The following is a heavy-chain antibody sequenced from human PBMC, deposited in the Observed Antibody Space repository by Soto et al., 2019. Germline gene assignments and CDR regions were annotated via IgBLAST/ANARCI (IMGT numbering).Heavy chain of an antibody. CDR3: ARKNWFDP. Sequence: GGSLRLSCTASGFTFGDYAMSWFRQAPGKGLEWVSVIYSGGSTYYADSVKGRFTISRHNSKNTLYLQMNSLRAEDTAVYYCARKNWFDPWGQGTLVTVSS. V-gene: IGHV3-53*04. CDR1: GFTFGDYA. CDR2: IYSGGST. J-gene: IGHJ5*02.